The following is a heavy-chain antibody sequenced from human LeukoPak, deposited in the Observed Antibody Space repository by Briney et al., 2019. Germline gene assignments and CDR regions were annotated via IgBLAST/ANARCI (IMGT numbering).Heavy chain of an antibody. Sequence: SETLSLSCTVSGGSISGYYWNWIRQPPGKGLEWIGHIYNSGSTNYNPSLKSRVTISVDTSKKQFSLSLSSVTAADTAVYYCAREGQYGDYARFDPWGQGTLVTVSS. J-gene: IGHJ5*02. CDR1: GGSISGYY. V-gene: IGHV4-59*01. D-gene: IGHD4-17*01. CDR2: IYNSGST. CDR3: AREGQYGDYARFDP.